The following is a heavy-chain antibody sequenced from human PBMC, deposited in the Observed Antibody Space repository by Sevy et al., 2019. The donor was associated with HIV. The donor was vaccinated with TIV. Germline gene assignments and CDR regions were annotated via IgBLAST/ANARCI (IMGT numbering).Heavy chain of an antibody. CDR2: ISSSSSYI. V-gene: IGHV3-21*01. Sequence: GGSLRLSCAASGFTFSSYSMNWVRQAPGKGLEWVSSISSSSSYIYYADSVKGRFTISRDNAKNSLYLQMNSLRVEDTAVYYCARESIAAPPVDYWGQGTLVTVSS. CDR1: GFTFSSYS. CDR3: ARESIAAPPVDY. D-gene: IGHD6-6*01. J-gene: IGHJ4*02.